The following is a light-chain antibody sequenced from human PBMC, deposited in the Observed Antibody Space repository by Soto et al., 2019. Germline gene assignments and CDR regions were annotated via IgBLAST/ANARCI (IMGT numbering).Light chain of an antibody. J-gene: IGKJ2*01. Sequence: DIQLTQSPSFLSASVGARVTITCRASQGISNYLAWYQQKPGTAPQLLIYAASTLQSGVPSRFSGSGSGTEFTLTISSLQPEDFATYYGQQLHSNPYTFGQGTKVEI. CDR2: AAS. CDR1: QGISNY. V-gene: IGKV1-9*01. CDR3: QQLHSNPYT.